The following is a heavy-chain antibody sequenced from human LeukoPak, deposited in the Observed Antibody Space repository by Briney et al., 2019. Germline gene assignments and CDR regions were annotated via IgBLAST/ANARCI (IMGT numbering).Heavy chain of an antibody. Sequence: QSGGSLRLSCAASGFAFSNFDMHWVRQSTGGRLEWVAHILVNGDTQYAGSVKGRFTISRENAKSSVYLQMNSLRDGDTAVYHCIRDRFGERTFEIWGRGTMVTVSS. J-gene: IGHJ3*02. CDR1: GFAFSNFD. CDR3: IRDRFGERTFEI. CDR2: ILVNGDT. D-gene: IGHD3-10*01. V-gene: IGHV3-13*01.